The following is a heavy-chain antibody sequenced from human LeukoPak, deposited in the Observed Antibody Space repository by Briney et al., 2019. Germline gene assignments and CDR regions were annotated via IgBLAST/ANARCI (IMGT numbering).Heavy chain of an antibody. D-gene: IGHD6-19*01. Sequence: SETLSLTCNVSGGSISSYYWSWIRQPPGKGLEWIGYIYYSGSTNYNPSLKSRVTISVDTSKNQCSLKLSSVTAADTAVYYCAREDSSGWLDYWGQGTLVTVSS. V-gene: IGHV4-59*01. CDR3: AREDSSGWLDY. CDR1: GGSISSYY. CDR2: IYYSGST. J-gene: IGHJ4*02.